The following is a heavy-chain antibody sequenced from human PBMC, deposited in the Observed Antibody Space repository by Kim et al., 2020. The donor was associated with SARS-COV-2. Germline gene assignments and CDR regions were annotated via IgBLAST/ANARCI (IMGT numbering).Heavy chain of an antibody. CDR1: GFTFSSYG. D-gene: IGHD3-9*01. CDR3: AKGLWATVLLVSPFDY. Sequence: GGSLRLSCAASGFTFSSYGMHWVRQAPGKGLEWVAVISYDGSNKYYADSVKGRFTISRDNSKNTLYLQMNSLRAEDTAVYYCAKGLWATVLLVSPFDYWGQGTLVTVSS. V-gene: IGHV3-30*18. CDR2: ISYDGSNK. J-gene: IGHJ4*02.